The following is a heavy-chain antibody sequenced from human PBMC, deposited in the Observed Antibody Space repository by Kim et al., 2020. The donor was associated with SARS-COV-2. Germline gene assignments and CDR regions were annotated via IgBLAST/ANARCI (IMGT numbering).Heavy chain of an antibody. CDR1: SGSFSGYY. V-gene: IGHV4-34*01. D-gene: IGHD2-21*01. CDR2: INDSGIT. CDR3: ARGIAVVAEAPGYMDG. J-gene: IGHJ6*03. Sequence: SETLSLTCAVYSGSFSGYYWSWIRQAPGMALEWIGEINDSGITNYNPSLRSRVTMLADKSKNQFSLRMTSVNVADTAVYYCARGIAVVAEAPGYMDGWGNGTTVTVSS.